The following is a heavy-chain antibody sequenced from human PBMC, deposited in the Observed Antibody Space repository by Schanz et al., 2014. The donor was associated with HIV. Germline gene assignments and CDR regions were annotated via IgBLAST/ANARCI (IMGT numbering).Heavy chain of an antibody. CDR3: ARASRIAASDRDPRLSYLYGLDV. Sequence: QVQLVESGGGVVQPGRSLRLSCAASGFTFSTYGMHWVRQAPGKGLEWVAVIWYDGSNKYYADSVKGRFTISRDNSKNILYLQMNSLRAEDRAVYYCARASRIAASDRDPRLSYLYGLDVWGQGTTVTVSS. V-gene: IGHV3-33*01. CDR2: IWYDGSNK. CDR1: GFTFSTYG. D-gene: IGHD6-13*01. J-gene: IGHJ6*02.